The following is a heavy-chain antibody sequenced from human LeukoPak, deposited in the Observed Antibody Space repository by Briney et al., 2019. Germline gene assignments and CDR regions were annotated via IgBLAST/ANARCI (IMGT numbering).Heavy chain of an antibody. CDR2: INPNSGDT. D-gene: IGHD3-22*01. CDR3: ARGYYDSSDFEYLQH. CDR1: GYSFTGNY. Sequence: ASVKVSCKASGYSFTGNYMHWVRQAPGQGLEWMGWINPNSGDTNFAQKFQGRVTMTRDTSISTVYMELSRLRSDDTPVFYCARGYYDSSDFEYLQHWGQGTLVTVSS. V-gene: IGHV1-2*02. J-gene: IGHJ1*01.